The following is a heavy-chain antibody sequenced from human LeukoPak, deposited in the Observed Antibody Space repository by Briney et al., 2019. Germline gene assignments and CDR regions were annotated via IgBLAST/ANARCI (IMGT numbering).Heavy chain of an antibody. J-gene: IGHJ4*02. V-gene: IGHV1-69*13. CDR3: ARIRYYYDSSGYYYYFDY. CDR1: GGTFSSYA. Sequence: GASVKVSCKASGGTFSSYAISWVRQAPGQGLEWMGGIIPIFGTANYAQKFQGRVTITADESTSTAYMELSSLRSEDTAVYYCARIRYYYDSSGYYYYFDYWGQGTLVTVSS. D-gene: IGHD3-22*01. CDR2: IIPIFGTA.